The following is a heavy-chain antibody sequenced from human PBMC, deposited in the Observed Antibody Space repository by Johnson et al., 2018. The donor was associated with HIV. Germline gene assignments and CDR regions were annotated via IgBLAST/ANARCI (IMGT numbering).Heavy chain of an antibody. CDR1: GFTFSSYW. V-gene: IGHV3-20*04. Sequence: VQLVESGGGLVQPAGSLRLSCAASGFTFSSYWMSWVRQAPGKGLEWVSGISWNGGSTGYADSVKGRLTIARDNAKTSLHLQTNSLRVEDTAFYYCARGKGASVGLDAFDIWGQGTMVTVSS. D-gene: IGHD2-2*01. CDR2: ISWNGGST. J-gene: IGHJ3*02. CDR3: ARGKGASVGLDAFDI.